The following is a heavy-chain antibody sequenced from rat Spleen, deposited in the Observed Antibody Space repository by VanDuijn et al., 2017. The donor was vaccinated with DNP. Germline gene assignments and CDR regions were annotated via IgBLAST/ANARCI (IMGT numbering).Heavy chain of an antibody. J-gene: IGHJ2*01. CDR3: ARPDY. V-gene: IGHV5-7*01. CDR1: GFPFSDYN. CDR2: INYDGSSP. Sequence: EVQLVESGGGLVQPGRSLKLSCTASGFPFSDYNLAWVRQAPKKGLEWVATINYDGSSPYYRDSVKGRFTISRDNAKSTLYLQMDSLRSEDTATYYCARPDYWGQGVMVTVSS.